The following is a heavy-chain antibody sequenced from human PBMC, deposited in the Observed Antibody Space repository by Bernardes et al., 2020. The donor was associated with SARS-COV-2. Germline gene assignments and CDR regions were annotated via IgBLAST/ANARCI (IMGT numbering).Heavy chain of an antibody. CDR2: INAVAGNT. J-gene: IGHJ4*02. V-gene: IGHV1-3*01. CDR1: GYTFTTYA. CDR3: VRDTDGSGSYYTPKFDF. D-gene: IGHD3-10*01. Sequence: ASVKVSCKASGYTFTTYAMHWVRQAPGQRLEWMGWINAVAGNTKYSQNFQDRVTITRDTSASTAYMELRSLRFEDTAVYYCVRDTDGSGSYYTPKFDFWGQGTLVTVSS.